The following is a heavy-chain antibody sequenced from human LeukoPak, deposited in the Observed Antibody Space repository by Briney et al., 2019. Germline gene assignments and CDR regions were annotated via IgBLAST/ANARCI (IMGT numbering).Heavy chain of an antibody. D-gene: IGHD1-26*01. CDR1: GYTFTSYY. J-gene: IGHJ6*02. V-gene: IGHV1-46*01. CDR2: INPSGGST. Sequence: ASVKVSCKASGYTFTSYYMYWVRQAPGQGLEWMGIINPSGGSTSYAQKFQGRVTMTRDTSTSTVYMELSSLRSEDTAVYYCARLERVGASYYYYYYGMDVWGQGTTVTVSS. CDR3: ARLERVGASYYYYYYGMDV.